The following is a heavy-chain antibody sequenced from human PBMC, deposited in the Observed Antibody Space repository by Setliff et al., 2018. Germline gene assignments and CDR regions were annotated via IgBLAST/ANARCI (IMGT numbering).Heavy chain of an antibody. CDR1: GGTFSSYA. CDR2: IIPIFGTA. Sequence: GASVKVSCKASGGTFSSYAIGWARQAPGQGLEWMGGIIPIFGTANYAQKFQGRVTITADESTSTAYMELSSLRSEDTAVYYCARDSRGLVPAAIEGSYYYYGMDVWGQGTTVTVS. D-gene: IGHD2-2*02. V-gene: IGHV1-69*13. J-gene: IGHJ6*02. CDR3: ARDSRGLVPAAIEGSYYYYGMDV.